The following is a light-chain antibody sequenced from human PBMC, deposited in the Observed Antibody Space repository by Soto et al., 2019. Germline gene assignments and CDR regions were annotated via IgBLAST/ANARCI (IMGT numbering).Light chain of an antibody. Sequence: QSVLTQSPSASASLGASVKLTCTLSSGHSSYTIAWHQQQPEKGPRFLMSLNSDGSHAKGDGIPDRFSGSSSGTERFLTISSLQSEDEADYYCQTWGTGIVLFGGGTKLTVL. CDR2: LNSDGSH. CDR3: QTWGTGIVL. V-gene: IGLV4-69*01. J-gene: IGLJ2*01. CDR1: SGHSSYT.